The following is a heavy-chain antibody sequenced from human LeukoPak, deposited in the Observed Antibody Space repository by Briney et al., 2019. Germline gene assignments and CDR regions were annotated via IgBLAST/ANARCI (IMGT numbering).Heavy chain of an antibody. CDR1: GGSISSSSYY. D-gene: IGHD6-6*01. J-gene: IGHJ4*02. Sequence: SETLSLTCTVSGGSISSSSYYWGWIRQPPGKGLEWIGSIYYSGSTYYNPSLKSRVTISVDTSKNQFSLKLSSVTAADTAVYYCARDSREDFDYWGQGTLVTVSS. V-gene: IGHV4-39*02. CDR2: IYYSGST. CDR3: ARDSREDFDY.